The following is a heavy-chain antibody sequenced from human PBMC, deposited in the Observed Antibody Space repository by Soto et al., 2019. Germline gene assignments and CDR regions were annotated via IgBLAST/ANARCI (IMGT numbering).Heavy chain of an antibody. CDR1: GFTFDDYA. J-gene: IGHJ4*02. CDR2: ISWNSGSI. Sequence: PGGSLRLSCAASGFTFDDYAMHWVRQAPGKGLEWVSGISWNSGSIGYADSVKGRFTISRDNAKNSLYLQMNSLRAEDTALYYCAKALPGNDYIWGSYRQALIYWGQGTLVTVSS. D-gene: IGHD3-16*02. V-gene: IGHV3-9*01. CDR3: AKALPGNDYIWGSYRQALIY.